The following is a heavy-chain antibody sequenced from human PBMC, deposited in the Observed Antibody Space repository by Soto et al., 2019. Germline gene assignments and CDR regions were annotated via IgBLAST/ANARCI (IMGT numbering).Heavy chain of an antibody. Sequence: EVQLLASGGDLIQPGGSLRLSCAASGFTFSSYAMSWVRQAPGKGLGRVSAISSRGVSTFYADSVKGRFPISRDNSMNTHYLQMNSLRAEDTAIYYCENYQPMPPPRPYFDYWGQGTLVTVSS. V-gene: IGHV3-23*01. CDR2: ISSRGVST. CDR1: GFTFSSYA. CDR3: ENYQPMPPPRPYFDY. D-gene: IGHD2-2*01. J-gene: IGHJ4*02.